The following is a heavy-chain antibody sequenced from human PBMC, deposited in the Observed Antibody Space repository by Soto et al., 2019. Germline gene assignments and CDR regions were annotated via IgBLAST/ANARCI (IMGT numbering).Heavy chain of an antibody. D-gene: IGHD2-15*01. Sequence: EVQLVESGGGLVQPGGSLRLSCTASGFIVSDTYVNWVRQAPGKGLEWVSVISNRGDTHYADSVRGRFSLSRDISDNTLHLQMNNLIGEDTAVYYCAREPRYFRGCSFSITGDAYDIWGQGTMVTVSS. V-gene: IGHV3-66*01. J-gene: IGHJ3*02. CDR2: ISNRGDT. CDR3: AREPRYFRGCSFSITGDAYDI. CDR1: GFIVSDTY.